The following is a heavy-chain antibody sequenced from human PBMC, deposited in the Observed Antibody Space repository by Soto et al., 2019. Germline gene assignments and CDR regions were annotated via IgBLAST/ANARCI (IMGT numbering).Heavy chain of an antibody. CDR3: ARAIGYNTYYGMDV. CDR1: GYTFTSYA. J-gene: IGHJ6*02. Sequence: GASVKVSCKASGYTFTSYAMHWVRQAPGQRLEWMGWINAGNGNTKYSQKFQGRVTITRDTSASTAYMELSSLRSEDTAVYYCARAIGYNTYYGMDVWGQGTTVTVSS. D-gene: IGHD2-15*01. V-gene: IGHV1-3*01. CDR2: INAGNGNT.